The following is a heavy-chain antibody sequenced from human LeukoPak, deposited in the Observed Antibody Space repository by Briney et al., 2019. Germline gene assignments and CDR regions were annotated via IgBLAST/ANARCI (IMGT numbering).Heavy chain of an antibody. V-gene: IGHV3-53*01. D-gene: IGHD6-19*01. CDR1: GFTVSSNH. Sequence: GGSLRLSCAASGFTVSSNHMSWVRQAPGKGLEWVSVIYSGGSAYSADSVEGRFTISKDNSKNTLYLQMNSLRAEDTAVYYCARVAEAGYFDYWGQGTLVTVSS. CDR3: ARVAEAGYFDY. J-gene: IGHJ4*02. CDR2: IYSGGSA.